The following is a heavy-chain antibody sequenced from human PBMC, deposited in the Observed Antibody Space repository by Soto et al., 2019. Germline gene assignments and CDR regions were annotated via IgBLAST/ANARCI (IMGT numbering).Heavy chain of an antibody. CDR2: ISGSGLTI. CDR3: ARGPYRNTYNWFDS. V-gene: IGHV3-48*03. Sequence: GGSLRLSCAASGYIFSDYEINWVRQAPGKGLEWVSYISGSGLTIYYADSVKGRFTISRDNAKNSLYLQMNSLGVEDTAVYYCARGPYRNTYNWFDSWGQGTLVTVSS. J-gene: IGHJ5*02. D-gene: IGHD5-12*01. CDR1: GYIFSDYE.